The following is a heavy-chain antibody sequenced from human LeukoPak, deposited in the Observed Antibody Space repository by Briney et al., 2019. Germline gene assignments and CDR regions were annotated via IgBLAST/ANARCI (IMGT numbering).Heavy chain of an antibody. CDR2: FDPEDGET. J-gene: IGHJ3*02. CDR1: GYTLTELS. D-gene: IGHD3-3*01. CDR3: ATSHLEWDFGVAPWDAFDI. V-gene: IGHV1-24*01. Sequence: GASVKVSCKVSGYTLTELSMHWVRQAPGKGLEWMGGFDPEDGETIYAQKFQGRVTMTEDTSTDTAYMELSSLRSEDTAVYYCATSHLEWDFGVAPWDAFDIWGQGTMVTVSS.